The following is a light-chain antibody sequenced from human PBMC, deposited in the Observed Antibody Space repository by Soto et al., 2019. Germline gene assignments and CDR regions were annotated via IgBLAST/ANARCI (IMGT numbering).Light chain of an antibody. CDR2: KAS. J-gene: IGKJ1*01. CDR1: QTISSW. Sequence: TTQSPSTLSGKVGDRVTITCRASQTISSWLAWYQQKPGKAPKLLIYKASTLKSGVPSRFSGSGSGTEFTLTISSLQPDDFATYYCQHYNSYSEAFGHGTKVDI. CDR3: QHYNSYSEA. V-gene: IGKV1-5*03.